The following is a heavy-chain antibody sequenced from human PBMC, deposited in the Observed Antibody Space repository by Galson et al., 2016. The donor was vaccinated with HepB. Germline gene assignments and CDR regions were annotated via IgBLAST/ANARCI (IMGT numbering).Heavy chain of an antibody. CDR1: GFTFGSYW. Sequence: SLRLSCAASGFTFGSYWMTWVRQAPGKGLEWVANIKQDGSTKYYVDSAKGRFTISRDNAKNSLYLQMNSLRSDDSAVYFCAKGTEGLISFITHYWGQGTLVTVSS. D-gene: IGHD1-1*01. CDR3: AKGTEGLISFITHY. V-gene: IGHV3-7*01. J-gene: IGHJ4*02. CDR2: IKQDGSTK.